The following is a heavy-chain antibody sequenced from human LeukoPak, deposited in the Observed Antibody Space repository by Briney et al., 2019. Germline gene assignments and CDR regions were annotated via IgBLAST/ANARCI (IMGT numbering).Heavy chain of an antibody. CDR3: ARDWGVTGRPGYMDV. CDR1: GGSFSGYY. Sequence: SETLSLTCAVYGGSFSGYYWSWIRQPPGKGLEWIGEINHSGSTNYNPSLKSRITISVDTSKNQFSLKVTSVTAADTAVYYCARDWGVTGRPGYMDVWGKRTTVTVSS. J-gene: IGHJ6*03. V-gene: IGHV4-34*01. CDR2: INHSGST. D-gene: IGHD6-6*01.